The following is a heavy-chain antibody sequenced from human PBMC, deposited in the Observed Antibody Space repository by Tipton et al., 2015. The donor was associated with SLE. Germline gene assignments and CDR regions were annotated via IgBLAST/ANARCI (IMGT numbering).Heavy chain of an antibody. J-gene: IGHJ4*02. Sequence: SLRLSCVASGFTFSSYWMSWVRQSPGKGLEWVANIKQDGSEKYYVDSVKGRFTFSRDNAKNSLYLQMSSLRAEDTAVYFCARKGCSGDNCYSDYWGQGTLVTVSS. CDR1: GFTFSSYW. CDR2: IKQDGSEK. CDR3: ARKGCSGDNCYSDY. D-gene: IGHD2-15*01. V-gene: IGHV3-7*01.